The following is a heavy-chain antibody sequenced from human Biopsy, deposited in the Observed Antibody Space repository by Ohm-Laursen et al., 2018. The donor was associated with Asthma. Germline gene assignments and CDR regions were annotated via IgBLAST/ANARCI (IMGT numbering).Heavy chain of an antibody. Sequence: PGTLSLTCAVYGGSFSAYCWSWIRQPPGKGLEWIAEINHSGSTNYNPSLKSRVTMSVDTSKNQLFLNLSSVTAADTAVYYCARAASTTVFWSGYSHNWFDPWGQGTLVTVSS. J-gene: IGHJ5*02. CDR1: GGSFSAYC. D-gene: IGHD3-3*01. CDR2: INHSGST. V-gene: IGHV4-34*01. CDR3: ARAASTTVFWSGYSHNWFDP.